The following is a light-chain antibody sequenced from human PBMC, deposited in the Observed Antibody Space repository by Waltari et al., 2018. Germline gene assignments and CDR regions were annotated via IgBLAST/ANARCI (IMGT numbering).Light chain of an antibody. V-gene: IGKV4-1*01. Sequence: QSPDSLAVSLGERATINCKSSQSVLYSSNNKNYLAWYQQKPGQPPKLLIYWASTRESGVPDRFSGSGSGTDFTLTISSLQAEDVAVYYCQQYYSTPRTFGQGTKVEIK. CDR2: WAS. J-gene: IGKJ1*01. CDR1: QSVLYSSNNKNY. CDR3: QQYYSTPRT.